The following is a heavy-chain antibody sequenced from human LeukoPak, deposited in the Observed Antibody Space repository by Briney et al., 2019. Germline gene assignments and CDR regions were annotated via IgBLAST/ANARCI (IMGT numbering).Heavy chain of an antibody. D-gene: IGHD6-6*01. V-gene: IGHV4-61*01. CDR1: GYSINSGYY. J-gene: IGHJ4*02. Sequence: PSETLSLTCAVSGYSINSGYYWSWIRQPPGKGLEWIGYIYYTGNTSYNPSLKSRVTISVDTSKNQFSLKLSSVTAADTAVYYCARDRPWRADYWGQGTLVTVSS. CDR2: IYYTGNT. CDR3: ARDRPWRADY.